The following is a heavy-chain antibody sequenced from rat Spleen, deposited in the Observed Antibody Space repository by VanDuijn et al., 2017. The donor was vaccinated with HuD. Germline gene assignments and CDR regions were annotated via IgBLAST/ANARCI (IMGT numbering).Heavy chain of an antibody. CDR2: ISYSGSS. Sequence: EVQLQESGPGLVKPSQSLSLTCSVTGYSITNNYWGWIRKFPGNEMEWIGHISYSGSSNYRPSLKSRISFSRDTSRNQFFLQLNSVTTEDTATYYCARHGTTLYVMDAWGQGASVTVSS. CDR3: ARHGTTLYVMDA. V-gene: IGHV3-1*01. CDR1: GYSITNNY. J-gene: IGHJ4*01. D-gene: IGHD1-4*01.